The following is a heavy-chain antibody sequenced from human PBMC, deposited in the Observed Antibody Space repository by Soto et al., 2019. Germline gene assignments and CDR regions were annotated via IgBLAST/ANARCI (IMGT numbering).Heavy chain of an antibody. D-gene: IGHD1-1*01. CDR2: ISNSGRTI. CDR3: ARDLTDNYSFDY. CDR1: GFTFSRHA. V-gene: IGHV3-30*09. Sequence: QVQLVESGGGVVQPGTSLRLSCAASGFTFSRHAMDWVRQVPGKGPEWVAFISNSGRTIDYADSVKGRFAISRDNSKNTLYLQMNNLRADDTAVYYCARDLTDNYSFDYWGQGTLVTVSS. J-gene: IGHJ4*02.